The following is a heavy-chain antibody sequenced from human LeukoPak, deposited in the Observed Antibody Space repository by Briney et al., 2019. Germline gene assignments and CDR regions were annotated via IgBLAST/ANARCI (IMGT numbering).Heavy chain of an antibody. CDR2: INSDGSWT. CDR3: VSFYETY. CDR1: GFAFSTYW. Sequence: GGSLRLSCAASGFAFSTYWMHWVRQAPGKGLVWVSHINSDGSWTSYADSVKGRFTISKDNAKNTVYLQMNSLRAEDTAVYYCVSFYETYWGRGTLVTVSS. V-gene: IGHV3-74*01. D-gene: IGHD2/OR15-2a*01. J-gene: IGHJ4*02.